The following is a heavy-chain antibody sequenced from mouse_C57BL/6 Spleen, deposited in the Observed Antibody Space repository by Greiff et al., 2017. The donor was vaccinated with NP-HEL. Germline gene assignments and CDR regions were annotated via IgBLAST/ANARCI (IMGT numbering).Heavy chain of an antibody. CDR3: ARGSREPHYFDY. CDR1: GYTFTSYW. V-gene: IGHV1-64*01. Sequence: VQLQQSGAELVKPGASVKLSCKASGYTFTSYWMHWVKQRPGQGLEWIGMIHPNSGSTNYNEKFKSKATLTVDKSSSTAYMQLSSLTSEDSAVYYCARGSREPHYFDYWGQGTTLTVSS. CDR2: IHPNSGST. J-gene: IGHJ2*01. D-gene: IGHD1-1*01.